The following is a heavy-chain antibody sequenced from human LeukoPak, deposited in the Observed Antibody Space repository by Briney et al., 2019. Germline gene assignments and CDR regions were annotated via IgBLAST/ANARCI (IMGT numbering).Heavy chain of an antibody. Sequence: GGSLRLSCAASGFTFTNYAMNWVRQAPGKGLEWVANIKQDGSEKYYVDSVKGRFTISRDNAKNSLYLQMNSLRAEDTAVYYCARGRFLEWLLWDYWGQGTLVTVSS. CDR2: IKQDGSEK. CDR1: GFTFTNYA. CDR3: ARGRFLEWLLWDY. D-gene: IGHD3-3*01. J-gene: IGHJ4*02. V-gene: IGHV3-7*01.